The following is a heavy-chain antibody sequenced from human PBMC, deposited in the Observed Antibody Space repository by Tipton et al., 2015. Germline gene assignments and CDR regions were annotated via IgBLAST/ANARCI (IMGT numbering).Heavy chain of an antibody. J-gene: IGHJ6*02. D-gene: IGHD3-9*01. Sequence: QVQLVQSGAEVKKPGSSVKVSCKASGGTFSSYAISWVRQAPGQGLEWMGGIIPIFGIANYAQKFQGRVTITADESTSTAYMELSSLRSEDTAVYYCARSPSHFAILTGHSRSPSHYYIMDVWGQGTTVTVSS. CDR3: ARSPSHFAILTGHSRSPSHYYIMDV. CDR2: IIPIFGIA. CDR1: GGTFSSYA. V-gene: IGHV1-69*01.